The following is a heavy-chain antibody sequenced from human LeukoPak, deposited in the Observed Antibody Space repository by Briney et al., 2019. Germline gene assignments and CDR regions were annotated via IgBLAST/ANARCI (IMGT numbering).Heavy chain of an antibody. D-gene: IGHD6-13*01. J-gene: IGHJ4*02. CDR1: GFTFSSYA. Sequence: PGGSLRLSCAASGFTFSSYAMHWVRQAPGKGLEWVAVISYDGSNKYYADSVKGRFTISRDNSKNTLYLQMNSLRAEDTAVYYCARDELGNYDCWGQGTLVTVSS. CDR3: ARDELGNYDC. V-gene: IGHV3-30*04. CDR2: ISYDGSNK.